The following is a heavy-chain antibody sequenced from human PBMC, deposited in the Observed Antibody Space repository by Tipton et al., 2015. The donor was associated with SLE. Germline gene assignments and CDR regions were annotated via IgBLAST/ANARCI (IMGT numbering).Heavy chain of an antibody. CDR3: ARSRFATRYRIYFDY. Sequence: GLVKPSETLSLTCTVFGGSVSTNYQWGWIRQHPGKGLEWIGYIYHSGSTNYNPSLKSRVTISVDTSKTQFSLKLSSVTAADTAVYYCARSRFATRYRIYFDYWGQGSLVSVSS. J-gene: IGHJ4*02. CDR2: IYHSGST. V-gene: IGHV4-31*03. D-gene: IGHD4-11*01. CDR1: GGSVSTNYQ.